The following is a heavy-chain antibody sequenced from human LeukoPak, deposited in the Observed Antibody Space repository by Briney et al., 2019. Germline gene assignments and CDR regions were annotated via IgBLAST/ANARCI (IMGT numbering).Heavy chain of an antibody. D-gene: IGHD6-13*01. Sequence: PGGSLRLSCAASGFTFSNYWMTWVRQAPGKGLEWVANINQDGSEKYYVDSVKGRFTISRDNAKNSLYLQMNSLRAEDTAVYYCAKRGDGSSWPGFDYWGQGTLVTVSS. V-gene: IGHV3-7*05. CDR1: GFTFSNYW. J-gene: IGHJ4*02. CDR3: AKRGDGSSWPGFDY. CDR2: INQDGSEK.